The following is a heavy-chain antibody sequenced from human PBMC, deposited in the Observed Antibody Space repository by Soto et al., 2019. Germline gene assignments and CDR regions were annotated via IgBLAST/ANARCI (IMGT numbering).Heavy chain of an antibody. CDR2: IIPVLGTP. V-gene: IGHV1-69*01. J-gene: IGHJ6*02. CDR3: ASSAGLDHLLNYYGLNV. Sequence: QVLLVQSSAEVKKPGSSVKVSCKASGGTFTSTAFSWVRQAPGQGLEWMGGIIPVLGTPNYAQKFQARLTVTADASTTTVHMELSSLRSDDTAVYYCASSAGLDHLLNYYGLNVWGHGTTGTVSS. D-gene: IGHD1-1*01. CDR1: GGTFTSTA.